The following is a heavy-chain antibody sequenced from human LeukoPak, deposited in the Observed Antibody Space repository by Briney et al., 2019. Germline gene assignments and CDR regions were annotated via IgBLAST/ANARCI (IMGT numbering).Heavy chain of an antibody. D-gene: IGHD2-2*02. V-gene: IGHV3-30*18. CDR2: ISFDGSYK. CDR1: GFTFSSYG. Sequence: PGGSLRLSCATSGFTFSSYGMHWVRQAPGKGLEWVAVISFDGSYKYYADSVKGRFTLSRDNSQNTLYLQMNSLRAEDTAVYYCAKGLVPFVVVPAAIQSSFDYWGQGTLVIVSS. CDR3: AKGLVPFVVVPAAIQSSFDY. J-gene: IGHJ4*02.